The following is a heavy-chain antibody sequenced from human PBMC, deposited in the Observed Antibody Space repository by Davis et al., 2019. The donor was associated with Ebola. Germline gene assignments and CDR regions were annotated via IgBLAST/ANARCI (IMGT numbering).Heavy chain of an antibody. Sequence: SETLSLTCTVSGGPIRSDSYYWGWIRQPPGKGLEWIGTMFNSGSTSYTPSLKSRVTMSVDTSKSQFFMKLSSVTAADTAVYYCARMKYSRKFDPWGQGTLVTVSS. J-gene: IGHJ5*02. D-gene: IGHD6-6*01. V-gene: IGHV4-39*01. CDR3: ARMKYSRKFDP. CDR2: MFNSGST. CDR1: GGPIRSDSYY.